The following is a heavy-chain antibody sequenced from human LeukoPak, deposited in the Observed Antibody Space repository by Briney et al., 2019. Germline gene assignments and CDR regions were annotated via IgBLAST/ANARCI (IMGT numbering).Heavy chain of an antibody. CDR3: AIYKQWLPRGNAFDI. J-gene: IGHJ3*02. Sequence: SETLSLTCTVSGGSISSYYWSWIRQPPGKGLEWIGYIYYSGSTNYNPSLKSRVTISVDTSKNQFSLKLSSVTAADTAVYYCAIYKQWLPRGNAFDIWGQGTMVTVSS. D-gene: IGHD6-19*01. V-gene: IGHV4-59*01. CDR2: IYYSGST. CDR1: GGSISSYY.